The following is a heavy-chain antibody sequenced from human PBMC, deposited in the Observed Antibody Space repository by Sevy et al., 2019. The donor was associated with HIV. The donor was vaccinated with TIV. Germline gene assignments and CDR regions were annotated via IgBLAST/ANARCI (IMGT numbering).Heavy chain of an antibody. J-gene: IGHJ4*02. V-gene: IGHV3-21*01. CDR1: GFTFSSYS. D-gene: IGHD5-18*01. CDR3: ARASSSVDTAMDLLDY. CDR2: ISSSSSYI. Sequence: GGSLRLSCAASGFTFSSYSMNWVRQAPGKGLEWVSSISSSSSYIYYADSVKGRFTISRDNAKNSLYLQMNSLRAEDTAVYYCARASSSVDTAMDLLDYWGQGTLVNLSS.